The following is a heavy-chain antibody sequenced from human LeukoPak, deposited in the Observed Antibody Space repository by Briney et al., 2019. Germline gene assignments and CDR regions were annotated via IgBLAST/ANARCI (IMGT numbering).Heavy chain of an antibody. CDR1: GFIFSNYW. CDR2: IKQGGSEK. J-gene: IGHJ4*02. Sequence: PGGSLRLSCAASGFIFSNYWMGWVRQTPGKGLEWVANIKQGGSEKYYVDSVKGRFTISRDNAKNSLYLQMNSLRAEDTAVYYCARYCSGNNCYAFDYWGQGTLVTVSS. D-gene: IGHD2-15*01. CDR3: ARYCSGNNCYAFDY. V-gene: IGHV3-7*01.